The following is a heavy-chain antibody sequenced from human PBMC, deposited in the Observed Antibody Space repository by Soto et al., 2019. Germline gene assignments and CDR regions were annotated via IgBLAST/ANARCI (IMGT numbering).Heavy chain of an antibody. CDR2: IYYSGST. J-gene: IGHJ4*02. V-gene: IGHV4-39*01. CDR3: ARHPKQWPGGKVLTDY. D-gene: IGHD6-19*01. CDR1: GGSISSSSYY. Sequence: QLQLQESGPGLVKPSETLSLTCTVSGGSISSSSYYWGWIRQPPGKGLEWIGSIYYSGSTYYNPSLKSRVTISVDTSKNQFSLKLSSVTAADTAVYYCARHPKQWPGGKVLTDYWGQGTLVTVSS.